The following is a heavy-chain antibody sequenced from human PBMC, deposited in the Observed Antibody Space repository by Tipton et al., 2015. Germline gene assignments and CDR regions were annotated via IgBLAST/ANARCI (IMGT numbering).Heavy chain of an antibody. J-gene: IGHJ4*02. Sequence: TLSLTCAVSAYSISSDYYWGWIRQPPGKGLEWIGSISHSGNTYYNPSLKSRATMSRDTSKNQFSLKLTSVTAADTAVYYCACQDYDSLTRDYQTVDYGGQGTLVTVSS. CDR3: ACQDYDSLTRDYQTVDY. CDR2: ISHSGNT. V-gene: IGHV4-38-2*01. CDR1: AYSISSDYY. D-gene: IGHD3-9*01.